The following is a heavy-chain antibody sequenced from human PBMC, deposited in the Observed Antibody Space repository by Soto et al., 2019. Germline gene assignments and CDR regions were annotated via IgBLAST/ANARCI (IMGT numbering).Heavy chain of an antibody. J-gene: IGHJ4*02. CDR2: INSDGSST. V-gene: IGHV3-74*01. Sequence: EVQLVESGGGLVQPGGSLRLSCAASGFTFSSYWMHWVRQAPGKGLVWVSRINSDGSSTSYADSVKGRFTISRDNAKNTLYLQMNSLRAEDKAVYYCAREETGYYDTEGYFDYWGQGTLVTVSS. CDR1: GFTFSSYW. D-gene: IGHD3-22*01. CDR3: AREETGYYDTEGYFDY.